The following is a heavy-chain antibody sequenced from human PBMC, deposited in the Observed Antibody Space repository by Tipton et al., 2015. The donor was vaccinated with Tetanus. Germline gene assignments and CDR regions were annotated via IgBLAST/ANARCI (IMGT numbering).Heavy chain of an antibody. J-gene: IGHJ4*02. CDR3: ARVRGDGYNDY. CDR1: GGSFSGYY. Sequence: TLSLTCAVYGGSFSGYYWSWIRQPPGKGLEWIGEINHSGSTNYNPSLKSRVTISVDTSKNQFSLKLSSVTAADTAVYYCARVRGDGYNDYWGQGTLVTVSS. V-gene: IGHV4-34*01. CDR2: INHSGST. D-gene: IGHD5-24*01.